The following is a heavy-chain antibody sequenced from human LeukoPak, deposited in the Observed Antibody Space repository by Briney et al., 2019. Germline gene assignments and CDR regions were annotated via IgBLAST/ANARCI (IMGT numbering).Heavy chain of an antibody. Sequence: SGPTLVKPTQTLTLTCTFSGFSLTTSGVGVGWIRQPPGKALEWLALIYWDDNERYSPSLKSRLTITKDTSKNQVVLTLTNMDPVDTGTYYCVSFQQKKGHAVNWFDPWGQGTLVIVSS. CDR3: VSFQQKKGHAVNWFDP. CDR2: IYWDDNE. CDR1: GFSLTTSGVG. D-gene: IGHD6-13*01. V-gene: IGHV2-5*04. J-gene: IGHJ5*02.